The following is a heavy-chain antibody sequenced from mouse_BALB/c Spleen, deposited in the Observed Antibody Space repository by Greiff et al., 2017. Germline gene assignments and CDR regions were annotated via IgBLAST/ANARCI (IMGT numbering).Heavy chain of an antibody. Sequence: QVQLQQSGAELVKPGASVKLSCKASGYTFTSYYMYWVKQRPGQGLEWIGEINPSNGGTNFNEKFKSKATLTVDKSSSTAYMQLSSLTSEDSAVYYYTAFYYGSSWGFAYWGQGTLVTGSA. J-gene: IGHJ3*01. V-gene: IGHV1S81*02. CDR3: TAFYYGSSWGFAY. CDR2: INPSNGGT. D-gene: IGHD1-1*01. CDR1: GYTFTSYY.